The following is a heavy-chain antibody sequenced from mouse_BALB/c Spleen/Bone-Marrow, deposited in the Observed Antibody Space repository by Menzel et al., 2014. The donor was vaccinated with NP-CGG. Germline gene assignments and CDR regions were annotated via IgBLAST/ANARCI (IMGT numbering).Heavy chain of an antibody. V-gene: IGHV5-6-3*01. D-gene: IGHD1-1*01. J-gene: IGHJ1*01. CDR2: INNNGGST. CDR1: GFTFSSYG. Sequence: VQLKQSGGGLVQPGGSLKLSCVASGFTFSSYGMSWVRQTPDKRLELVATINNNGGSTYYPDSVKGQFTISRDNAKNTLYLQMSSLKSEDTAMYYCARVYGWYFDVWGAETTVTVSS. CDR3: ARVYGWYFDV.